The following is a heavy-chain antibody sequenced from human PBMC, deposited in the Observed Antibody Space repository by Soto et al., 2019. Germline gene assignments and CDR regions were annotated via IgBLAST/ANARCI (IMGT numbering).Heavy chain of an antibody. J-gene: IGHJ4*02. CDR1: GFTFSSYA. CDR3: ASIGSGWAFDY. V-gene: IGHV3-30-3*01. CDR2: ISYDGSNK. D-gene: IGHD6-19*01. Sequence: PGXSLRLSGAASGFTFSSYAIHWVLQAPGKGLEWVAVISYDGSNKYYADSVKGRFTISRDNSKNTLYLQMKSLRAEDTAVYYCASIGSGWAFDYWGQGTLVTVSS.